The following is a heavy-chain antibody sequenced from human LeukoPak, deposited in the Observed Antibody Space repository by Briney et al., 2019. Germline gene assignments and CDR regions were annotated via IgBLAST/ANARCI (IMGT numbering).Heavy chain of an antibody. CDR1: GYTFTSYY. Sequence: ASVTVSFKASGYTFTSYYMHWLRQAPGQGLEWMGIINPSGGSTSYAQKFQGSVTMTRDPSTSTVYMELSSLRSEDTAVYYCARDPFRDGYNYFADYWGQGTLVTVSS. V-gene: IGHV1-46*01. D-gene: IGHD5-24*01. CDR3: ARDPFRDGYNYFADY. J-gene: IGHJ4*02. CDR2: INPSGGST.